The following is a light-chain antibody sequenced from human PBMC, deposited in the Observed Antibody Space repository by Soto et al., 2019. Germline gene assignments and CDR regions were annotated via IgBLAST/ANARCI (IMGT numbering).Light chain of an antibody. CDR2: DVS. J-gene: IGLJ1*01. V-gene: IGLV2-14*03. Sequence: QSALTQPASVSGSPGQSITISCTGTSSDIGGYNYVSWYQQLPGKVPKLIIYDVSNRPSGVSDRFSGSKSGNAASLTISGVQAADEADYYCSSYTSTSTLYVFGTGTKVTVL. CDR1: SSDIGGYNY. CDR3: SSYTSTSTLYV.